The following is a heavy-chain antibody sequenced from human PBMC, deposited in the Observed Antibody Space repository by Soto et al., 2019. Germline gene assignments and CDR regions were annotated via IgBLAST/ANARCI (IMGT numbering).Heavy chain of an antibody. J-gene: IGHJ6*02. CDR1: GYTFNSYG. V-gene: IGHV1-18*01. D-gene: IGHD3-9*01. Sequence: GASVKVSCKASGYTFNSYGISWVRQAPGQGLEWMGWISAYNGNTNYAQKLQGRVTMTTDTSTSTAYMELRSLRSGDTAVYYCAREVYDILTGYPYYGMDVWGQGTTVTVSS. CDR2: ISAYNGNT. CDR3: AREVYDILTGYPYYGMDV.